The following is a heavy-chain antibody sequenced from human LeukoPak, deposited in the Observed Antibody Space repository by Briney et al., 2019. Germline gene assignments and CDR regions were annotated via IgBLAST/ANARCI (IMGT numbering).Heavy chain of an antibody. CDR2: ISYDGVNK. CDR1: GFTLSSHA. CDR3: ARETLRDLHWDFDF. V-gene: IGHV3-30*04. J-gene: IGHJ2*01. Sequence: GAPRLSRGASGFTLSSHALHLGRQAPRKGVEWGTIISYDGVNKYYADSVKGRFTISRDTSKNTFYLEMNSLRVEDTAVYYCARETLRDLHWDFDFWGRGTLVTVSS.